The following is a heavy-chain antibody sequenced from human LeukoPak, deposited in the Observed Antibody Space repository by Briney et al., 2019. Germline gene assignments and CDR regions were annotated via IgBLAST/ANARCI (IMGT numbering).Heavy chain of an antibody. CDR3: ARAISLTYYYDSSGPPEGWFDP. CDR2: IYYSGST. J-gene: IGHJ5*02. V-gene: IGHV4-59*08. D-gene: IGHD3-22*01. Sequence: SETLSLTCTVSGGSISSYYWSWIRQPPGKGLEWIGYIYYSGSTNYNPSLKSRVTISVDTSKNQFSLKLSSVTAEDTAVYYCARAISLTYYYDSSGPPEGWFDPWGQGTLVTVSS. CDR1: GGSISSYY.